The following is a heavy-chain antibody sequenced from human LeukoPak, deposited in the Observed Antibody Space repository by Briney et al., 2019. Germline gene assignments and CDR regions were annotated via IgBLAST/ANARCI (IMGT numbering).Heavy chain of an antibody. D-gene: IGHD3-10*01. Sequence: GGSRRFSCAPSGFTFGSFAMGWVGQAPGRGRGWVSGIIDSGDRAQYADSVKGRFTISRDNSKNTLYLQMNSRRAADTAVYFCAKQTPGYSGSGVDYWGQGTLVTVSS. J-gene: IGHJ4*02. CDR2: IIDSGDRA. CDR1: GFTFGSFA. CDR3: AKQTPGYSGSGVDY. V-gene: IGHV3-23*01.